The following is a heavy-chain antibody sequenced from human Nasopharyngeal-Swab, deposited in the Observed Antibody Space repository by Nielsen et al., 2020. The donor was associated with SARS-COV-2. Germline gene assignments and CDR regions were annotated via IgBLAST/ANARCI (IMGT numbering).Heavy chain of an antibody. V-gene: IGHV3-15*01. CDR1: GFTFSSYA. CDR3: TTDQGAYYDFWSGYWGAYGMDV. Sequence: GESLKISCAASGFTFSSYAMSWVRQAPGKGLEWVGRIKSKTDGGTTDYAAPVKGRFTISRDDSKNTLYLQMNSLKTEDTAVYYCTTDQGAYYDFWSGYWGAYGMDVWGQGTTVTVSS. D-gene: IGHD3-3*01. CDR2: IKSKTDGGTT. J-gene: IGHJ6*02.